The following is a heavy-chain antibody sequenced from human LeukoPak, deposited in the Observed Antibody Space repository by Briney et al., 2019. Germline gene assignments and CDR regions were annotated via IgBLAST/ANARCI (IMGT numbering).Heavy chain of an antibody. CDR1: GFTFDDYG. V-gene: IGHV3-20*01. CDR2: INWNGGST. J-gene: IGHJ4*02. D-gene: IGHD2-2*01. CDR3: ARASQYQLPSPFDY. Sequence: SGGSLRLSCAASGFTFDDYGMSWVRQAPGKGLEWVSGINWNGGSTGYADSVKGRFTISRDNAKNSLYLQMNSLRAEDTALYHCARASQYQLPSPFDYWGQGTLVTVSS.